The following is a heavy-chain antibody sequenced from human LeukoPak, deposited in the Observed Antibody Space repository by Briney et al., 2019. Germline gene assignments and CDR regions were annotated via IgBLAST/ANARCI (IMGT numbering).Heavy chain of an antibody. Sequence: SETLSLTCTVSGGSISSSSYYWGWIRQPPGKGLEWIGSIYYSGSTYYNPSLKSRVTTSVDTSKNQFSLKLSSVTAADTAVYYCARYSSSWFRRSYYFDYWGQGTLVTVSS. CDR2: IYYSGST. J-gene: IGHJ4*02. V-gene: IGHV4-39*07. CDR3: ARYSSSWFRRSYYFDY. CDR1: GGSISSSSYY. D-gene: IGHD6-13*01.